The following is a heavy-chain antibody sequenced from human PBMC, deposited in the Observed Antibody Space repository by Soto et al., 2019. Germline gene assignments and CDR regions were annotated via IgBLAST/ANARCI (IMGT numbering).Heavy chain of an antibody. D-gene: IGHD3-10*01. V-gene: IGHV4-59*08. CDR1: GGSISSYY. CDR3: ARPETLGSYYY. J-gene: IGHJ4*02. CDR2: IYYSGTT. Sequence: PSETLSLTCTVSGGSISSYYWSWIRQPPGEGLEWIGYIYYSGTTNYSPSLKSRVTISVDTSKNQFSLKVTSVTAADTAVYYCARPETLGSYYYWGQGTLVPVPQ.